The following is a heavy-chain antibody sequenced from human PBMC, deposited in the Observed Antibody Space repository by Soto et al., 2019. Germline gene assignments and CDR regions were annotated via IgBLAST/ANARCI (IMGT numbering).Heavy chain of an antibody. CDR2: INGGGGT. D-gene: IGHD3-16*01. V-gene: IGHV3-48*03. J-gene: IGHJ4*02. CDR1: GFPFSSFE. CDR3: VGGGLSYFDY. Sequence: EVQVVESGGGSVQPGESLRLSCAASGFPFSSFEMNWVRQAPGKGLEWLSYINGGGGTYYADSVKGRFTISRDNAKNSLYLQMSSLRAEATAVYFCVGGGLSYFDYWGQGALVTVSS.